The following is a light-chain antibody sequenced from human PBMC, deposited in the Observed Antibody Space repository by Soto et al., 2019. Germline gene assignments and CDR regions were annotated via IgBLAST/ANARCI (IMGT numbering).Light chain of an antibody. CDR2: EVI. Sequence: QSVLTQPPSASGSPGQSVTVSCTGTSSDIGGHNFVSWYQQHPGKAPKVMIYEVIKRPSGVPDRFSGSKSGNTASLTVSGLQAEDEADYYCSSYAGENYLVVFGGGTKLTVL. CDR3: SSYAGENYLVV. V-gene: IGLV2-8*01. CDR1: SSDIGGHNF. J-gene: IGLJ2*01.